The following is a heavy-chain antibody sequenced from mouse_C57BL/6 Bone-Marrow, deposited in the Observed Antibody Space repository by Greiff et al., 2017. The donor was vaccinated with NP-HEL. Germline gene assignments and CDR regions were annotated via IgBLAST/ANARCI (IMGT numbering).Heavy chain of an antibody. CDR2: IDPSDSYT. V-gene: IGHV1-69*01. J-gene: IGHJ4*01. CDR1: GYTFTSYW. Sequence: VQLQQPGAELVMPGASVKLSCKASGYTFTSYWMHWVKQRPGQGLEWIGEIDPSDSYTNYNQKFKGKSTLTVDKSSSTAYMQLSSLTSEDSAVYYCARVWGYYAMDYWGQGTSVTVSS. CDR3: ARVWGYYAMDY. D-gene: IGHD2-10*02.